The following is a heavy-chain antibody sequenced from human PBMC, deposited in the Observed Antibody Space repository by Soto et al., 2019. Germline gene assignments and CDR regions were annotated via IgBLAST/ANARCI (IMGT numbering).Heavy chain of an antibody. CDR2: ISGSGGST. CDR3: AKFGTWSEGAHYGMDV. D-gene: IGHD1-1*01. J-gene: IGHJ6*02. CDR1: GFTFSSYA. Sequence: GGSLRLSFAASGFTFSSYAMSWVRQAPGKGLEWVSAISGSGGSTYYADSVKGRFTISRDNSKNTLYLQMNSLRAEDTAVYYCAKFGTWSEGAHYGMDVWGQGTTVTVSS. V-gene: IGHV3-23*01.